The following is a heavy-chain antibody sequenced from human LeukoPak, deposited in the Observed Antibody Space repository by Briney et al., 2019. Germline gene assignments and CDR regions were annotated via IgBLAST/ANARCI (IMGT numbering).Heavy chain of an antibody. CDR3: ARGRDNSSSSWYFRYYYYYMDV. CDR1: GGTFSSYA. Sequence: GASAKVSCKASGGTFSSYAISWVRQAPGQGLEWMGGIIPIFGTANYAQKFQGRVTITADKSTSTAYMELSSLRSEDTAVYYCARGRDNSSSSWYFRYYYYYMDVWGKGTTVTVSS. V-gene: IGHV1-69*06. J-gene: IGHJ6*03. D-gene: IGHD6-13*01. CDR2: IIPIFGTA.